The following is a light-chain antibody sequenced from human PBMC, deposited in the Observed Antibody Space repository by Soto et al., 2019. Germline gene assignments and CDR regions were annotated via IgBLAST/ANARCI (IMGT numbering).Light chain of an antibody. J-gene: IGKJ1*01. CDR1: QSVSSSF. V-gene: IGKV3-20*01. Sequence: EIVSTQSPGTLSLSPGERATLSCRASQSVSSSFFAWYQQKPGQAPRLLIYAASSRATGIPDRFSGSGSGIDFTLTITRLEPEDFAFYYCQQYGTSPWTLGQGTKVDI. CDR2: AAS. CDR3: QQYGTSPWT.